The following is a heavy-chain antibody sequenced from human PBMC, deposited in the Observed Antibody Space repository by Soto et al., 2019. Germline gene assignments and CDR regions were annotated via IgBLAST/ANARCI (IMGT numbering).Heavy chain of an antibody. J-gene: IGHJ4*02. CDR3: ARSRAGSSFPPFVD. CDR2: TNWNGGRI. Sequence: EVQLVESGGGVVRPGGSLRLSCAASGFTFDDYGMNWVRQGPGKGLEWVSGTNWNGGRIDYADSVKGRFTISRDNARNSLYLQMNSLRVEDTALYYCARSRAGSSFPPFVDWGQGVLVTVSS. D-gene: IGHD2-15*01. CDR1: GFTFDDYG. V-gene: IGHV3-20*04.